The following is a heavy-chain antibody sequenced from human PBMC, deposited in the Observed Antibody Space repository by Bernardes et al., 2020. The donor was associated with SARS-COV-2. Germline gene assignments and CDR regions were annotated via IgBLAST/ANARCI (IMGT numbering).Heavy chain of an antibody. J-gene: IGHJ6*01. CDR1: GYTFTNND. CDR2: MNPKSRNR. V-gene: IGHV1-8*01. CDR3: ARRRPHQLRNGMDV. Sequence: ASLKVSCKASGYTFTNNDINWVRQATGQGLEWMGWMNPKSRNRGFAQKFQGRVTMTRNTSTSTAYMEVGSLTSEDTAVYYCARRRPHQLRNGMDVWGQGTTVIVPS.